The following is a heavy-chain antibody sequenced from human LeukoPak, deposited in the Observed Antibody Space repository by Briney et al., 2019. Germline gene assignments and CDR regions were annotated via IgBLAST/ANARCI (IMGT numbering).Heavy chain of an antibody. D-gene: IGHD6-13*01. J-gene: IGHJ4*02. V-gene: IGHV3-23*01. CDR3: AHYSSSWYLDYFDY. CDR1: GFTFSSYA. Sequence: GGSLRLSCAASGFTFSSYAMSWVRQAPGKGLEWVSTISGSGAYTYYADSVKGRFTISRDNSKNTLYLQMNSLRAEDTAVYYCAHYSSSWYLDYFDYWGQGTLVTVSS. CDR2: ISGSGAYT.